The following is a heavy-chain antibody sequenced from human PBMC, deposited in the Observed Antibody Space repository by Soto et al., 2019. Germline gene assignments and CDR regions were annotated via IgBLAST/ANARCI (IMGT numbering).Heavy chain of an antibody. J-gene: IGHJ6*02. V-gene: IGHV3-23*01. CDR3: ARIWGSTSGYYYYGMDV. Sequence: EVQLLESGGGLVQPGGSLRLSCAASGFTFGTYAMAWIRQAPGTGLEWVSAISDSDGRTYHADSVKGRFTISRDNFKNTLYLQMNRLRAEDTAVYYCARIWGSTSGYYYYGMDVWGQGTTVTVSS. CDR1: GFTFGTYA. CDR2: ISDSDGRT. D-gene: IGHD6-6*01.